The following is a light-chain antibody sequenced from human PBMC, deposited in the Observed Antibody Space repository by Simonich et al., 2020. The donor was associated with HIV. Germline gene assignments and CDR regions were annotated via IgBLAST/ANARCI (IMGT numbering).Light chain of an antibody. Sequence: DIVLTQTPLSLSVTPGQPASISCKSSQNLLHTDGKAYLYWYLQKPGQSPRLLIYAVSNRFSGGPDRFSGSGSGTHFTLKIGRVEAEDVGVYYCMQSIQLPLTFGGGTKVEIK. CDR3: MQSIQLPLT. V-gene: IGKV2D-29*02. J-gene: IGKJ4*01. CDR2: AVS. CDR1: QNLLHTDGKAY.